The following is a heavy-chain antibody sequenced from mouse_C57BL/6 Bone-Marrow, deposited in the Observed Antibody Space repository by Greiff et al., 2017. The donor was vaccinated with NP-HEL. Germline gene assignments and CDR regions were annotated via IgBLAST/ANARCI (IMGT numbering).Heavy chain of an antibody. CDR3: ARDYYGSSYVRYYFDY. D-gene: IGHD1-1*01. CDR1: GYTFTSYG. CDR2: IYPRSGNT. Sequence: VQLQQSGAELARPGASVKLSCKASGYTFTSYGISWVKQRTGQGLEWIGEIYPRSGNTYYNEKFKGKATLTADKSSSTAYMELRSLTSEDSAVYFCARDYYGSSYVRYYFDYWGQGTTLTVSS. J-gene: IGHJ2*01. V-gene: IGHV1-81*01.